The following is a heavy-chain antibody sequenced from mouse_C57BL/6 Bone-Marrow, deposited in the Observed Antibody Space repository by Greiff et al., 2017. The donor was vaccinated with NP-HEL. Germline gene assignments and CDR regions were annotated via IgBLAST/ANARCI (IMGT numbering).Heavy chain of an antibody. CDR2: IYPGNSDT. J-gene: IGHJ2*01. D-gene: IGHD1-1*01. Sequence: VQLKQSGTVLARPGASVKMSCKTSGYTFTSYWMHWVKQRPGRGLEWIGAIYPGNSDTSYNQKFKGKAKLTAVTSASTAYMELSSLTNEDSAVYYCTRGNFYYGSSYDYWGQGTTLTVSS. CDR1: GYTFTSYW. CDR3: TRGNFYYGSSYDY. V-gene: IGHV1-5*01.